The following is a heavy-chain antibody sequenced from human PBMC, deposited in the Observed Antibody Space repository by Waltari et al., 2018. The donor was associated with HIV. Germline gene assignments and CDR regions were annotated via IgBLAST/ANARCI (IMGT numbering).Heavy chain of an antibody. Sequence: QLQLQESGPGLVKPSETLSLTCTVSGGSISSSSYYWGWIRQPPGKGLGWIGSIYYSGSTYYNPSLKSRVTISVDTSKNQFSLKLSSVTAADTAVYYCARRSYYDSSGYYFDHWGQGTLVTVSS. CDR3: ARRSYYDSSGYYFDH. CDR1: GGSISSSSYY. J-gene: IGHJ4*02. V-gene: IGHV4-39*01. CDR2: IYYSGST. D-gene: IGHD3-22*01.